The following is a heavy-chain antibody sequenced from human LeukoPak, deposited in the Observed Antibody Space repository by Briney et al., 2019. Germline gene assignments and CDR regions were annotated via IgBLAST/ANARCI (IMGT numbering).Heavy chain of an antibody. V-gene: IGHV4-34*01. CDR2: IHHSGST. J-gene: IGHJ4*02. CDR1: GGSFSAYY. CDR3: ATEEGYNAY. Sequence: PSETLSLTCAVYGGSFSAYYWSWIRQSPGKGLEWIGEIHHSGSTKYNPAPKSRVTISVDMSQSQFYLKLTSVTAADTAVYYCATEEGYNAYWGQGILVTVSS. D-gene: IGHD5-24*01.